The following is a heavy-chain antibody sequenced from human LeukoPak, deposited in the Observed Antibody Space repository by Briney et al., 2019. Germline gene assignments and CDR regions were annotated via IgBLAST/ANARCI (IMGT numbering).Heavy chain of an antibody. CDR1: GFPFNSLG. D-gene: IGHD6-19*01. CDR3: AKVTVAGPPGYY. Sequence: PGGFLELFCAASGFPFNSLGMSRGRPAPGEGPEWVSAISGSGGSTYYADSVKGRFTISRDNSKNTLYLQMNSLRAEDTAVYYCAKVTVAGPPGYYWGQGTLVTVSS. CDR2: ISGSGGST. J-gene: IGHJ4*02. V-gene: IGHV3-23*01.